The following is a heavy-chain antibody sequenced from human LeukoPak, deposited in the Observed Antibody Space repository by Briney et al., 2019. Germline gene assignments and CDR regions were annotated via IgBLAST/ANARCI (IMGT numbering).Heavy chain of an antibody. CDR3: ARGGKQWRGGNYFDS. CDR2: ITTGRGET. CDR1: GYTFTDYA. D-gene: IGHD6-19*01. Sequence: GASVKVSCKASGYTFTDYALHWVRQAPGKSLEWMGWITTGRGETRYSQEFQRRITFTRDKSASTVYMDLSDLRSEDTAVYYCARGGKQWRGGNYFDSWGQGTLVAVSS. J-gene: IGHJ4*02. V-gene: IGHV1-3*03.